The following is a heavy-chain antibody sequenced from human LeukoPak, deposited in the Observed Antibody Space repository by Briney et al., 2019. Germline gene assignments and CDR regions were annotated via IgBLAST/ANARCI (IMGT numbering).Heavy chain of an antibody. CDR1: GFTFSSYE. V-gene: IGHV3-48*03. J-gene: IGHJ4*02. CDR3: ARGSMVRGVILHY. Sequence: GGSLRLSCAASGFTFSSYEMNWVRQAPGKGLEWVLYISSSGSTIYYADSVKGRFTISRDNAKNSLYLQMNSLRAEDTAVYYCARGSMVRGVILHYWGQGTLVTVSS. D-gene: IGHD3-10*01. CDR2: ISSSGSTI.